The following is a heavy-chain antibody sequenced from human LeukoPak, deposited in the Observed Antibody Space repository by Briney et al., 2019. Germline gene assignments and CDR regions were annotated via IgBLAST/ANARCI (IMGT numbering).Heavy chain of an antibody. D-gene: IGHD6-19*01. J-gene: IGHJ6*03. V-gene: IGHV4-61*02. Sequence: SETLSLTCTVSGDSISSGDYYWSWIRQPAGEGLEWIGRISSSGSTNYNPSLKSRVTISVDTSKNQFSLKLSSVTAADTAVYFCARRAIEYSSGWDDPAVYYMDVWGKGTTVTVSS. CDR2: ISSSGST. CDR1: GDSISSGDYY. CDR3: ARRAIEYSSGWDDPAVYYMDV.